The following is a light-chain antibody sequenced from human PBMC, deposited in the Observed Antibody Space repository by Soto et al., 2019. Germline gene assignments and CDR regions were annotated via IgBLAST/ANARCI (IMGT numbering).Light chain of an antibody. J-gene: IGLJ1*01. CDR2: EGH. CDR1: SGFVGSFSL. Sequence: QSVLAPPASVSGSPGQSITISCTGTSGFVGSFSLVSWYQQHPGKAPKVMISEGHRRPSAVPDRFSGSTSVNSASLTISGLQAVDEADSYFCLYIGATTYVFGTGTKVTVL. CDR3: CLYIGATTYV. V-gene: IGLV2-23*01.